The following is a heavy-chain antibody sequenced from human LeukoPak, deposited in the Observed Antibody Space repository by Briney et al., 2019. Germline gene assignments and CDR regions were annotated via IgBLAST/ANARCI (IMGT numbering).Heavy chain of an antibody. J-gene: IGHJ4*02. Sequence: GGSLRLSCAAPEFTLSNYEVNWVRQAPGKGLEWVSAISGSGGSTYYADSVKGRFTISRDNSKNTLYLQMNSLRAEDTAVYYCAKLIGWLSNFRLDYWGQGTLVTVSS. V-gene: IGHV3-23*01. CDR3: AKLIGWLSNFRLDY. CDR1: EFTLSNYE. D-gene: IGHD3-9*01. CDR2: ISGSGGST.